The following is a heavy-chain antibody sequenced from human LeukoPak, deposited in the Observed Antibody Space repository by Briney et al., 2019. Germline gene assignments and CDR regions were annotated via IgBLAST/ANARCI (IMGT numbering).Heavy chain of an antibody. J-gene: IGHJ4*02. CDR2: IYGADTI. V-gene: IGHV3-66*01. D-gene: IGHD4/OR15-4a*01. CDR3: ARGARGAYFDY. Sequence: GGSLRLSCAASGFTFSNAWMSWVRQVPGKGLEWVSCIYGADTIYYADFVKDRFTISSDSNRNILYLQMNSLRADDTAVYYCARGARGAYFDYWGQGTLVTVSS. CDR1: GFTFSNAW.